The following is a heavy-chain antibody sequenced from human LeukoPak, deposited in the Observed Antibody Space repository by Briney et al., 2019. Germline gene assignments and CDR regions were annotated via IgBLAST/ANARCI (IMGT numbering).Heavy chain of an antibody. V-gene: IGHV5-51*01. D-gene: IGHD2-8*01. CDR2: VYFGDSDI. CDR1: GYSVTTSW. J-gene: IGHJ4*02. CDR3: TKWGTVFAGQH. Sequence: GESLKISCQGSGYSVTTSWIAWVRQMPGKGLEWMGIVYFGDSDIRYSPSFQGQVTISADKSIGTAYLQWVSLKPSDTAIYFCTKWGTVFAGQHWGQGTLVTVS.